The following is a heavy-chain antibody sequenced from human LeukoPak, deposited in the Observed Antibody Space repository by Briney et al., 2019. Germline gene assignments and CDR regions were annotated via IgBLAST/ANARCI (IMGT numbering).Heavy chain of an antibody. CDR1: GYTFTSYG. D-gene: IGHD5-12*01. CDR2: INTNTGNP. Sequence: ASVKVSCKASGYTFTSYGISWVRQAPGQGLEWMGWINTNTGNPTYAQGFTGRFVFSLNTSVSTAYLQISSLKAEDTAVYYCARVATIRYYYYYYMDVWGKGTTVTVSS. CDR3: ARVATIRYYYYYYMDV. J-gene: IGHJ6*03. V-gene: IGHV7-4-1*02.